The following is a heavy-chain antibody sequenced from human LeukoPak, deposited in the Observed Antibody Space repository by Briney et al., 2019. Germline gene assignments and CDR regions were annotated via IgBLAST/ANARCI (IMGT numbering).Heavy chain of an antibody. D-gene: IGHD1-1*01. CDR1: GYTFTSCY. CDR2: INPSGGST. J-gene: IGHJ3*02. Sequence: ASVKVSCKASGYTFTSCYMHWVRQAPGQGLEWMGIINPSGGSTSYAQKFQGRVTMTRDTSTSTVYMELSSLRSEDTAVYYCAREERYNWNGGDAFDIWGQGTMVTVSS. V-gene: IGHV1-46*01. CDR3: AREERYNWNGGDAFDI.